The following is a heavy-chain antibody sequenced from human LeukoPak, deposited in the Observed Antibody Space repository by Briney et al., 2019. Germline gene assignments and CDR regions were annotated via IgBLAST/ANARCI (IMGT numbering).Heavy chain of an antibody. CDR1: GYTFTSYW. V-gene: IGHV5-51*01. J-gene: IGHJ4*02. D-gene: IGHD2-15*01. Sequence: GESLKISCQASGYTFTSYWIAWVRQMPGKGLEWMGIIYPGDSDTRYSPSFEGQVTISADKSISTAYLQWSSLKASDTAMYYCARARYRSGGNCYAEYWGQGTLVTVSS. CDR2: IYPGDSDT. CDR3: ARARYRSGGNCYAEY.